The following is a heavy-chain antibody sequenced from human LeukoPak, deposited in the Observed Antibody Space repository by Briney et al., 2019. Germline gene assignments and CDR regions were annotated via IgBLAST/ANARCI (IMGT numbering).Heavy chain of an antibody. CDR3: AKAGQLVGGFDY. V-gene: IGHV3-9*01. D-gene: IGHD6-6*01. J-gene: IGHJ4*02. CDR1: GFTFDDYA. CDR2: ISWNSGSI. Sequence: PGGSLRLSCAASGFTFDDYAMHWVRQAPGKGLEWVSGISWNSGSIGYADSVKGRFTISRDNAKNSLYLQMNSLRAEDTALYYCAKAGQLVGGFDYWGQGTLVTVSS.